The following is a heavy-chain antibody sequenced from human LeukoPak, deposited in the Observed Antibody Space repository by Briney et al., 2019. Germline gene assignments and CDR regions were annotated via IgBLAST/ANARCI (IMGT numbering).Heavy chain of an antibody. V-gene: IGHV5-51*01. CDR2: IYPGDSDT. CDR1: GYSFTSYW. Sequence: GESLKISCKGSGYSFTSYWIGWVRQMPGKGLEWMGIIYPGDSDTRYSPSFQGQVTISADKSISTAYLQWSSLKASDTAMYYCARHRGSGWNNPPWFDPWGQGTLVTVSS. D-gene: IGHD6-19*01. J-gene: IGHJ5*02. CDR3: ARHRGSGWNNPPWFDP.